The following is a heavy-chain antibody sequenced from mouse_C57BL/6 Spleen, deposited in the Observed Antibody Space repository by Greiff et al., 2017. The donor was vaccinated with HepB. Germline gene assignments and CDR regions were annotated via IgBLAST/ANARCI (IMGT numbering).Heavy chain of an antibody. CDR3: ARGYYYGSPYAMDY. CDR2: INPGSGGT. Sequence: QVQLKQSGAELVRPGTSVKVSCKASGYAFTNYLIEWVKQRPGQGLEWIGVINPGSGGTNYNEKFKGKATLTADKSSSTAYMQLSSLTSEDSAVYFCARGYYYGSPYAMDYWGQGTSVTVSS. D-gene: IGHD1-1*01. CDR1: GYAFTNYL. V-gene: IGHV1-54*01. J-gene: IGHJ4*01.